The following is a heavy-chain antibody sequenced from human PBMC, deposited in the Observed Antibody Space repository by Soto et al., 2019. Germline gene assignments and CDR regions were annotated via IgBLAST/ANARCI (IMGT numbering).Heavy chain of an antibody. J-gene: IGHJ6*03. CDR2: ISGSGGST. V-gene: IGHV3-23*01. CDR3: AKTTLVLLWFGELVDYMDV. D-gene: IGHD3-10*01. CDR1: GFTFSSYA. Sequence: PGGSLRLSCAASGFTFSSYAMSWVRQAPGKGLEWVSAISGSGGSTYYADSVKGRFTISRDNSKNTLYLQMNSLRAEDTAVYYCAKTTLVLLWFGELVDYMDVWGKGTTVTVSS.